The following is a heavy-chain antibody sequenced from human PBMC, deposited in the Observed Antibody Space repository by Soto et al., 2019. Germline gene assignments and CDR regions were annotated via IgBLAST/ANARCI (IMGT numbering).Heavy chain of an antibody. CDR1: RFTFSDFA. J-gene: IGHJ5*01. CDR2: IGGGGTDT. Sequence: DVQLLESGGGLVQPGGSLTLSCAASRFTFSDFAMSWVHQAPGKGLEWVSSIGGGGTDTYYADSVKGRFTISRDNSKNTLYLQMDGLRDEDTAVYYCAKDAVPYNGKWDWFDSWRQGTLVIVSS. CDR3: AKDAVPYNGKWDWFDS. D-gene: IGHD1-20*01. V-gene: IGHV3-23*01.